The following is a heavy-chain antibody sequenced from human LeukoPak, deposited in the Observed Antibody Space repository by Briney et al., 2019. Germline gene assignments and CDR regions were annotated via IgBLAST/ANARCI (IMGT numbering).Heavy chain of an antibody. D-gene: IGHD6-19*01. CDR1: GFTFTSYA. CDR3: AKFRPVTSVAGTILHY. J-gene: IGHJ4*02. V-gene: IGHV3-23*01. CDR2: ISGSGGST. Sequence: QPGGSLRLSCAASGFTFTSYAMSWVRQAPGKGLEWVSAISGSGGSTYYADSVKGRFTISRDNSKNTLYLQMNTLRAEDTAVYYCAKFRPVTSVAGTILHYWGQGTLVTVSS.